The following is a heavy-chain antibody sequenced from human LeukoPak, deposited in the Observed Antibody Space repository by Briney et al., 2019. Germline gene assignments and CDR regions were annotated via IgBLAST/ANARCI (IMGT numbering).Heavy chain of an antibody. CDR3: SRTSWGLLQSYSISISFDH. CDR1: GFTFGDYV. D-gene: IGHD1-26*01. V-gene: IGHV3-49*03. CDR2: IRSKPNGGTA. Sequence: GGSLRLSCTTSGFTFGDYVLTWFRQAPGKGLECVGFIRSKPNGGTADYAASVKGRFTISRDDSKSSAYLQMNSLTTEDTGVYYCSRTSWGLLQSYSISISFDHWGQGIQVIVSS. J-gene: IGHJ4*02.